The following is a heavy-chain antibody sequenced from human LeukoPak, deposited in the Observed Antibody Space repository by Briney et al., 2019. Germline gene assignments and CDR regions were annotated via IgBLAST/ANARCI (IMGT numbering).Heavy chain of an antibody. CDR1: GFTFSSYG. J-gene: IGHJ4*02. CDR3: ARHRYYYDSSGYLNYFDY. D-gene: IGHD3-22*01. Sequence: GGSLRLSCAASGFTFSSYGMHWVRQAPGKGLEWVAFIQFDGNHKSYADSVKGRFTISRDNSKNTLYLQMNSLRAEDTAVYYCARHRYYYDSSGYLNYFDYWGQGTLVTVSS. V-gene: IGHV3-30*02. CDR2: IQFDGNHK.